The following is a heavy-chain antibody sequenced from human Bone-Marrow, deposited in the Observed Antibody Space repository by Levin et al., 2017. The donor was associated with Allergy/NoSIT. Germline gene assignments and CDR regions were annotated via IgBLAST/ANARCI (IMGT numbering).Heavy chain of an antibody. V-gene: IGHV4-4*02. J-gene: IGHJ5*01. D-gene: IGHD4-17*01. CDR1: GGSTRSSSW. CDR3: ARNHLWALGDYGNWFDS. CDR2: ISHDGHI. Sequence: SETLSLTCAVSGGSTRSSSWWSWIRQSPGQGLEWIGEISHDGHINYNPSLTSRVTLSVDNSKNQFSVALTSVTAADTAVYFCARNHLWALGDYGNWFDSWGQGMLVIVSS.